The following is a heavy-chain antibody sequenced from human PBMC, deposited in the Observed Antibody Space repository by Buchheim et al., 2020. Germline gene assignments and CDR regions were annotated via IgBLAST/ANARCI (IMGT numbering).Heavy chain of an antibody. CDR2: ISSSSSYI. CDR3: AKVVDYSNYGYYGLDV. CDR1: GFTFSSYS. V-gene: IGHV3-21*01. Sequence: EVQLVESGGGLVKPGGSLRLSCAASGFTFSSYSMNWVRQAPGKGLEWVSSISSSSSYIYYADSVKGRFTISRDNAKNSLYLQMNSLRAEDTAVYYCAKVVDYSNYGYYGLDVWGQGAT. J-gene: IGHJ6*02. D-gene: IGHD4-11*01.